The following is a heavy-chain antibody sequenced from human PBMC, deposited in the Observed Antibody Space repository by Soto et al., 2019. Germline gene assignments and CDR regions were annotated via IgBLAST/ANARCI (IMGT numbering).Heavy chain of an antibody. Sequence: GGSLRLSCAASGFTFSSYAMSWVRQAPGKGLEWVSAISGSGGSTYYADSVKGRFTISRDNSKNTLYLQMNSLRAEDTAVYYCAFGYDYILDFDYWGQGTLVTVSS. J-gene: IGHJ4*02. CDR1: GFTFSSYA. CDR2: ISGSGGST. CDR3: AFGYDYILDFDY. V-gene: IGHV3-23*01. D-gene: IGHD3-16*01.